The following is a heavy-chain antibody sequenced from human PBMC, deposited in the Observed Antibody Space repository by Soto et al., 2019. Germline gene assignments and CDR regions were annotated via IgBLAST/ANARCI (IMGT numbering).Heavy chain of an antibody. V-gene: IGHV1-69*13. Sequence: ASVKVSCKASGNTVPNYAIHWVRQAPGQRLEWMGGIIPIFGTANYAQKFQGRVTITADESTSTAYMELSSLRSEDTAVYYCARDAERSYYYDSSGSQDAFDIWGQGTMVTVSS. CDR3: ARDAERSYYYDSSGSQDAFDI. CDR1: GNTVPNYA. D-gene: IGHD3-22*01. CDR2: IIPIFGTA. J-gene: IGHJ3*02.